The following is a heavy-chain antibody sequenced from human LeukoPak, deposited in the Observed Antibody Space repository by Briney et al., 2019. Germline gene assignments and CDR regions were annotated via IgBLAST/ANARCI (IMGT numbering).Heavy chain of an antibody. Sequence: AASVKVSCKASGYTFTSYAMHWVRQAPGQRLEWMGWINAGNGNTKYSQKFQGRVTITRDTSASTAYMELSSLRSEDTAVYYCARPLLKLNYATSLDYWGQGTLVTVSS. CDR1: GYTFTSYA. CDR2: INAGNGNT. V-gene: IGHV1-3*01. CDR3: ARPLLKLNYATSLDY. J-gene: IGHJ4*02. D-gene: IGHD5-24*01.